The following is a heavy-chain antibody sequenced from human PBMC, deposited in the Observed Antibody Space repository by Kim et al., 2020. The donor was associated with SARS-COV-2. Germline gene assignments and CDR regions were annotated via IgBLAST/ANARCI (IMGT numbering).Heavy chain of an antibody. D-gene: IGHD3-3*01. CDR3: ARVVLIGAFFWSGYYTTNEREYYFDY. J-gene: IGHJ4*02. CDR2: IKQDGSEK. V-gene: IGHV3-7*03. Sequence: GGSLRLSCAASGFTFSSYWMSWVRQAPGKGLEWVANIKQDGSEKYYVDSVKGRFTISRDNAKNSLYLQMNSLRAEDTAVYYCARVVLIGAFFWSGYYTTNEREYYFDYWGQGTLVTVSS. CDR1: GFTFSSYW.